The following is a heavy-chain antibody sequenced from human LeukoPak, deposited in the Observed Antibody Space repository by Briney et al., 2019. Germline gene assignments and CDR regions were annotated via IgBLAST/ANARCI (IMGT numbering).Heavy chain of an antibody. V-gene: IGHV1-69*05. CDR2: IIPIFGTA. CDR1: GGTFSSYA. CDR3: ASRGSGSGGYFDY. Sequence: SVKVSCKASGGTFSSYAISWVRQAPGQGLEWMGVIIPIFGTANYAQKFQGRVTITTDESTSTAYMELSSLRSEDTAVYYCASRGSGSGGYFDYWGQGTLVTVSS. D-gene: IGHD3-10*01. J-gene: IGHJ4*02.